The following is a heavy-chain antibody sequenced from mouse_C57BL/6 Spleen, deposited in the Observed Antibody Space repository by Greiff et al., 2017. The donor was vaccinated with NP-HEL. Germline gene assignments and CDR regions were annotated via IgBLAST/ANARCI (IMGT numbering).Heavy chain of an antibody. V-gene: IGHV1-59*01. D-gene: IGHD1-1*01. J-gene: IGHJ4*01. CDR3: ARSSGKGSYYAMDY. Sequence: QVQLQQPGAELVRPGTSVKLSCKASGYTFTSYWMHWVKQRPGQGLEWIGVIDPSDSYTNYNQKFKGKATWTVDTSSSTAYMQRSSLTSEDAAVYYCARSSGKGSYYAMDYWGQGTSVTVSS. CDR1: GYTFTSYW. CDR2: IDPSDSYT.